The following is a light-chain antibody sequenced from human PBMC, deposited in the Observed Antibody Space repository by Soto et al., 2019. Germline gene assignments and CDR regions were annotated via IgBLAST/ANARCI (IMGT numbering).Light chain of an antibody. Sequence: EIVLTQSPATLSLSPGERATLSCLARQSVSSYLACYQQKPGQAPRLLIYDASNRATGIPARFSGSGSGTDFTLTISSLEPEDFAVYYCQQRSNSFTFGPGTKVDIK. V-gene: IGKV3-11*01. CDR3: QQRSNSFT. J-gene: IGKJ3*01. CDR1: QSVSSY. CDR2: DAS.